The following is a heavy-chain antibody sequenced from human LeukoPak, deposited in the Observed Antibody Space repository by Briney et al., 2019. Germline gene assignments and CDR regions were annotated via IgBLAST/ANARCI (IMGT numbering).Heavy chain of an antibody. CDR1: GFTFSSYA. Sequence: GGSLRLSCAASGFTFSSYAMSWVRQAPGKGLEGVSAISGSGGSTYYADSVKGRFTISRDNSKNTLHLQMNSLRAEDTAVYYCAKRGTIWFGELLSTLYYFDYWGQGTLVTVSS. CDR2: ISGSGGST. V-gene: IGHV3-23*01. D-gene: IGHD3-10*01. J-gene: IGHJ4*02. CDR3: AKRGTIWFGELLSTLYYFDY.